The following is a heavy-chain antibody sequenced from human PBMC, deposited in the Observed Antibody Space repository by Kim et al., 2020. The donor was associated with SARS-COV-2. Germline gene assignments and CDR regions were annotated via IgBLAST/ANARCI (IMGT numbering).Heavy chain of an antibody. CDR1: GFTFSDHY. Sequence: GGSLRLSCAASGFTFSDHYMDWVRQAPGKGLEWVGRTRNKANSYTTEYAASVKGRFTISRDDSKNSLYLQMNSLKTEDTAVYYCTTNFRNSYGDTFDYWGQGTLVTVSS. V-gene: IGHV3-72*01. CDR2: TRNKANSYTT. CDR3: TTNFRNSYGDTFDY. J-gene: IGHJ4*02. D-gene: IGHD5-18*01.